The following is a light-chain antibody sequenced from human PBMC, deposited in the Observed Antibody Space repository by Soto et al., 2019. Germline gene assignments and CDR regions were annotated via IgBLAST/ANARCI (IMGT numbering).Light chain of an antibody. V-gene: IGKV1-39*01. CDR2: AAS. J-gene: IGKJ1*01. CDR3: QQSYSTPCT. CDR1: QSISSY. Sequence: DIQMTRSPSSLSASVGDRVTITCRASQSISSYLNWYQQKPGKAPKLLIYAASSLQSGVPSRFSRSGSGTDFTLTISSLQPEDFATYYCQQSYSTPCTFGQGNKVEIX.